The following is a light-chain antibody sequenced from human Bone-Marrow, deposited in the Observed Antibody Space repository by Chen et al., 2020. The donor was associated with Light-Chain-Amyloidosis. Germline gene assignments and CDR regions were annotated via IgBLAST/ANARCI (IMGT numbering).Light chain of an antibody. J-gene: IGLJ2*01. V-gene: IGLV2-14*03. CDR1: SNDVGGYKY. CDR3: CSYASSATLI. CDR2: DVT. Sequence: QSALTQPASVSGSPGQSIPISCTGTSNDVGGYKYVSWYQQHRGKAPKLIIYDVTNRPSRISNRFSGSKSGNTASLTISGLQPEDEAHYYCCSYASSATLIFGGGTKLTVL.